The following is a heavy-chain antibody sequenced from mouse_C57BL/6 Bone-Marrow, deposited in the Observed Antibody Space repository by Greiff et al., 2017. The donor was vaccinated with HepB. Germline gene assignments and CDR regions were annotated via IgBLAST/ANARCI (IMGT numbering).Heavy chain of an antibody. CDR1: GFTFSDYG. Sequence: EVKLVESGGGLVKPGGSLKLSCAASGFTFSDYGMHWVRQAPEKGLEWVAYISSGSSTIYYADTVKGRFTISRDNAKNTLFLQMTSLRSEDTAMYYCARRRGLRRDYYAMDYWGQGTSVTVSS. J-gene: IGHJ4*01. V-gene: IGHV5-17*01. CDR3: ARRRGLRRDYYAMDY. CDR2: ISSGSSTI. D-gene: IGHD2-4*01.